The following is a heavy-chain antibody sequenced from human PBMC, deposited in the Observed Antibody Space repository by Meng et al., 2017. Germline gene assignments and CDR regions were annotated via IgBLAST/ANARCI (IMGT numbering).Heavy chain of an antibody. D-gene: IGHD3-10*01. V-gene: IGHV1-46*01. CDR2: INPSGGST. CDR1: GYTFTSYY. CDR3: ARDPSMVRGVIVYYFDY. Sequence: ASVKVSCKASGYTFTSYYMHWVRQAPGQGLEWMGIINPSGGSTSYAQKFQGRVTMTRDTSTSTVYMELSSLRSEDTAVYYCARDPSMVRGVIVYYFDYWGQGTLVTVSS. J-gene: IGHJ4*02.